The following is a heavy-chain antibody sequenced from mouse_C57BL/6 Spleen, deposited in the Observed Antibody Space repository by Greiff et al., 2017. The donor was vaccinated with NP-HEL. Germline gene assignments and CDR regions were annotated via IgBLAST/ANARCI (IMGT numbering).Heavy chain of an antibody. J-gene: IGHJ2*01. CDR2: ISNGGGST. D-gene: IGHD2-1*01. V-gene: IGHV5-12*01. CDR3: ARGDYGNPYCFGY. Sequence: EVKLVESGGGLVQPGGSLKLSCAASGFTFSDYYMYWVRQTPEKRLEWVAYISNGGGSTYYPDTVKGRFTLSRDNAKNTLYLQMSRLKSEDTAIYYCARGDYGNPYCFGYWGKGTTLTVSS. CDR1: GFTFSDYY.